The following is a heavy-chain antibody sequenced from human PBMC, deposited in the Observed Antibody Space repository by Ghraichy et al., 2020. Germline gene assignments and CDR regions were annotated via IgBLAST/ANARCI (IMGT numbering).Heavy chain of an antibody. CDR2: ISGSGGST. D-gene: IGHD2-2*01. CDR3: AKVGGNCSSTSCYYYYYGMDV. J-gene: IGHJ6*02. Sequence: GGSLRLSCAASGFTFSSYAMSWVRQAPGKGLEWVSAISGSGGSTYYADSVKGRFTISRDNSKNTLYLQMNSLRAEDTAVYYWAKVGGNCSSTSCYYYYYGMDVWGQGTTVTVSS. V-gene: IGHV3-23*01. CDR1: GFTFSSYA.